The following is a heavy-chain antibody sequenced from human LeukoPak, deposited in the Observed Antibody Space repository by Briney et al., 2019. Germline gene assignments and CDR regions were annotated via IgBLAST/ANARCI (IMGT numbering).Heavy chain of an antibody. CDR3: ARDPYGSGVSWFDP. V-gene: IGHV3-11*04. D-gene: IGHD3-10*01. CDR2: ISSSGSTI. CDR1: GFTFSDYY. Sequence: GESLKISCAASGFTFSDYYMSWIRQVPGKGLEWVSYISSSGSTIYYADSVKGRFTISRDNAKNSLYLQMNSLRAEDTAVYYCARDPYGSGVSWFDPWGQGTLVTVSS. J-gene: IGHJ5*02.